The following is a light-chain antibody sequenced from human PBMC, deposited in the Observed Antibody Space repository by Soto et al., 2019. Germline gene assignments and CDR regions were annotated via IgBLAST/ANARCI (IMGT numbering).Light chain of an antibody. V-gene: IGKV1-27*01. CDR1: QDIRKY. CDR2: GAS. J-gene: IGKJ1*01. CDR3: QQYNNWPRT. Sequence: DIQMTQSPSSLSASVGARVTITCRASQDIRKYVAWYQQKSGKVPQVLIYGASTLQSGVPSRFSGSGSGTEFSLIISDLQPEDAATYYCQQYNNWPRTFGQGTKVEIK.